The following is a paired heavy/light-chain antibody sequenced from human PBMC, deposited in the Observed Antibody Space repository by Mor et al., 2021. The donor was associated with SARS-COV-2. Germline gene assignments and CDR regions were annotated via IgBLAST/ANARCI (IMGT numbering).Heavy chain of an antibody. D-gene: IGHD3-16*02. CDR2: VSYDGSNK. V-gene: IGHV3-30*03. Sequence: QVQLVESGGGAVQPGRSLRLSCVASGFTFNTYGMHWVRQAPGKGLEWVAVVSYDGSNKYYADPVDGRFTISRDNYRDTLFLQMNSLRAEDTAVYYCARDRRFGGAIAMYHFDYWGQGTLVTVSS. J-gene: IGHJ4*02. CDR1: GFTFNTYG. CDR3: ARDRRFGGAIAMYHFDY.
Light chain of an antibody. V-gene: IGKV2-30*01. J-gene: IGKJ4*02. Sequence: EVVMTQSPLSLPVTLGQPASISCRSSQSLGSSDGNTYLHWFHQRPGQSPRRLIYTVSNRDSGVPDRFSGSGSGTDFTLKISRVEAEDVGVYYCMQGTHWPPSFGGGTKVEI. CDR3: MQGTHWPPS. CDR1: QSLGSSDGNTY. CDR2: TVS.